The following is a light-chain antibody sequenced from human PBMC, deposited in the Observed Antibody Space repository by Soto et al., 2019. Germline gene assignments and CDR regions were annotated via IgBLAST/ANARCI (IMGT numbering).Light chain of an antibody. V-gene: IGKV1-9*01. Sequence: DIQLTQSPSFLSASVGDRVTITCRTSQDISSYLAWYQQKPGKAPQLLISAASTLQSGVPSRFSGSGSGTEFTLTINSLQPEDCATYYCQQLKSYPLSFGGGTKVEI. CDR3: QQLKSYPLS. CDR2: AAS. J-gene: IGKJ4*01. CDR1: QDISSY.